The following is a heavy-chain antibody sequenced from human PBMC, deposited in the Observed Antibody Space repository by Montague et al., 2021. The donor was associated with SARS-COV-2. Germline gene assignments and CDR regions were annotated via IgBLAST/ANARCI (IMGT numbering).Heavy chain of an antibody. CDR1: GGSISSSSYY. Sequence: SETLSLTCTVSGGSISSSSYYWGWIRQPPGKGLAWIGSIYYSGSTYYNPSLKSRVTISVDTSKNQFSLKLSSVTAADTAVYYCARLNFRITIFGVVRSRVFDYWGQGTLVTVSS. CDR2: IYYSGST. J-gene: IGHJ4*02. D-gene: IGHD3-3*01. V-gene: IGHV4-39*01. CDR3: ARLNFRITIFGVVRSRVFDY.